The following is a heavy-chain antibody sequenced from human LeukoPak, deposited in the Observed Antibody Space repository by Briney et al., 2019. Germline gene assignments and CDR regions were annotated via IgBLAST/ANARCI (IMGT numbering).Heavy chain of an antibody. J-gene: IGHJ4*02. CDR3: ARAAEYSSGWYLFDY. CDR2: IYTSGGT. D-gene: IGHD6-19*01. Sequence: SETLSLTCTVSGSSISNYYWTWIRQPAGNGLEWIGRIYTSGGTNYNPSLKTRVTMSVDTSKNQVSLKLSSVAAADTAMYYCARAAEYSSGWYLFDYWGQGILVTVSA. V-gene: IGHV4-4*07. CDR1: GSSISNYY.